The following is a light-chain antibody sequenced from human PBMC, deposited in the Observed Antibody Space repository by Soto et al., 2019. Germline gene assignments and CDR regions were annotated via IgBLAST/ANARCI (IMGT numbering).Light chain of an antibody. CDR3: QQYNSSPSWG. CDR2: DAS. Sequence: DIQMTQSPSTLSASVGDRVIITCRASQTISTWVAWYQHKRGKAPTLLIYDASSLESGVPSRFSGSGSGTEFTLTISSLQPDDFATYYCQQYNSSPSWGFGQGTKV. V-gene: IGKV1-5*01. CDR1: QTISTW. J-gene: IGKJ1*01.